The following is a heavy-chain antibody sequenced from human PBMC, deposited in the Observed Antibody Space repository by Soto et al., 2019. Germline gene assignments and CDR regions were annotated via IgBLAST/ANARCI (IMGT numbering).Heavy chain of an antibody. D-gene: IGHD6-6*01. V-gene: IGHV4-30-2*01. CDR2: IYHSGST. J-gene: IGHJ4*02. CDR3: ARGGHSSSPAYYFDY. Sequence: SETLSLTCAVSGGSISSGGYSWSWIRQPPGKGLEWIGYIYHSGSTYYNPSFKSRVTISVDRSKNQFSRKLSSVTAADTAVYYCARGGHSSSPAYYFDYWGQGTLVTVSS. CDR1: GGSISSGGYS.